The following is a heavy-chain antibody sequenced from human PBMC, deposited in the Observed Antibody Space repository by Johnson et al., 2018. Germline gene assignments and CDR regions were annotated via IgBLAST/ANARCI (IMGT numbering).Heavy chain of an antibody. Sequence: QVQLQESGGGVVQXGRSLRLSCAGSGFDFSNYGMHWVRQAPGKGLEWVAVTLYDGSNKFYAESVKGRFTISKDNSKNMLYLHMNSLRTEDTAVYYCVKDPNYYGSGSPGDDAFDIWGQGTMVTVSS. CDR1: GFDFSNYG. D-gene: IGHD3-10*01. CDR2: TLYDGSNK. J-gene: IGHJ3*02. CDR3: VKDPNYYGSGSPGDDAFDI. V-gene: IGHV3-30*18.